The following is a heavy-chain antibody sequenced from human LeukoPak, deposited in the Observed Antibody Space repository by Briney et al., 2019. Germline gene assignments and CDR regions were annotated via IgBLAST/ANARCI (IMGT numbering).Heavy chain of an antibody. J-gene: IGHJ6*02. V-gene: IGHV1-69*13. Sequence: ASVNVSCKASGGTFSSYAISWVRQAPGQGLEWMGGIIPIFGTANYAQKFQGRVTITADESTSTAYMELSSLRSEDTAVYYCARGSRYCSSTSCYAGTWYYYYYGMDVWGQGTTVTVSS. CDR2: IIPIFGTA. CDR1: GGTFSSYA. D-gene: IGHD2-2*01. CDR3: ARGSRYCSSTSCYAGTWYYYYYGMDV.